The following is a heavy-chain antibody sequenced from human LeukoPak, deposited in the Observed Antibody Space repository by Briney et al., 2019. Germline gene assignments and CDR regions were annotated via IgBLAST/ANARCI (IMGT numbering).Heavy chain of an antibody. D-gene: IGHD3-10*01. CDR1: GFTFSSYA. J-gene: IGHJ6*02. CDR2: ISGSGGST. Sequence: PGGSLRLSCAASGFTFSSYAMSWVRQAPGKGLEWVPAISGSGGSTYYADSVKGRFTISRDNSKNTLYLQMNSLRAEDTAVYYCAKDPEGSGSYYYYYYGMDVWGQGTTVTVSS. V-gene: IGHV3-23*01. CDR3: AKDPEGSGSYYYYYYGMDV.